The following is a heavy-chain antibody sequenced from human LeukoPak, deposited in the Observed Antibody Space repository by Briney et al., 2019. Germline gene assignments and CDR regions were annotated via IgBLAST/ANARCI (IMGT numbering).Heavy chain of an antibody. V-gene: IGHV3-23*01. D-gene: IGHD1-1*01. CDR2: ITTRGSI. Sequence: GGSLRLSCAASGLTPSHNVKNSMSWVRHAPGKGVEWVSGITTRGSIYDADSVKGRFTISRENSNNTLYLHMDSLRGEDTAVYYCAKAPVWNYYYGLDVWGQGTTVTVSS. CDR1: GLTPSHNVKNS. CDR3: AKAPVWNYYYGLDV. J-gene: IGHJ6*02.